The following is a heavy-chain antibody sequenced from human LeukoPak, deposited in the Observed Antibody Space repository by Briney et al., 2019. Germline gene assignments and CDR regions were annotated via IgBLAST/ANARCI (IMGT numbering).Heavy chain of an antibody. V-gene: IGHV1-18*01. CDR1: GYSFTSYG. Sequence: ASVKVSCKTSGYSFTSYGISWVRRAPGQGLEWLGWISGYNGRTDYSQKLQGRVTMTTDTSTSTAYMELRSLTSDDTAMYYCARDIGVSQFDYWGQGTLVTVSS. J-gene: IGHJ4*02. D-gene: IGHD3-10*01. CDR3: ARDIGVSQFDY. CDR2: ISGYNGRT.